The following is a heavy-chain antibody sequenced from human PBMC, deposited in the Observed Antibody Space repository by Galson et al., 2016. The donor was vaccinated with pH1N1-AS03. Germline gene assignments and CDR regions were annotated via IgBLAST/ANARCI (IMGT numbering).Heavy chain of an antibody. J-gene: IGHJ4*02. CDR2: IYWDDDK. CDR3: ARHASPTILSYHCAF. V-gene: IGHV2-5*02. D-gene: IGHD1-26*01. CDR1: GFSLSTSGVG. Sequence: PALVKPTQTLTLTCTFSGFSLSTSGVGVGWIRQPPGKALEWLALIYWDDDKRYSPSLKSRLTITKDTSKNQVVLTMTNMDPVDTATYYCARHASPTILSYHCAFWGQGTLVTVSS.